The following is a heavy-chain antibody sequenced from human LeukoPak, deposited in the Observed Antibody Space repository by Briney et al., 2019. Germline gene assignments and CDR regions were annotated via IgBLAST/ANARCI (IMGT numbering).Heavy chain of an antibody. J-gene: IGHJ4*02. CDR3: ARIRCGQTEHRCYNY. CDR1: GVSLTGYY. Sequence: PSETLSLICGVRGVSLTGYYWSWIPQSPRAALEWIWEIYPSGYTIYNPSLTSRATIPVDTAKSQLSLSLTSFTPAPPPIYYCARIRCGQTEHRCYNYWGRGALVTVPS. V-gene: IGHV4-34*01. D-gene: IGHD2-21*01. CDR2: IYPSGYT.